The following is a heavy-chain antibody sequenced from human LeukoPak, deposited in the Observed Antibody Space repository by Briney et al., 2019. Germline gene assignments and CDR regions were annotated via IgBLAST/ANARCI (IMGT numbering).Heavy chain of an antibody. D-gene: IGHD6-13*01. J-gene: IGHJ4*02. V-gene: IGHV3-23*01. Sequence: GGSLRLSCAASGFTFSRSAMTWVRQTPGKGLDWFSSISSSGNTYYADSVKGRFTISRDNSKNMLYLQMNSLRAEDTAVYYCVKGRISEDGLDFWGQGALVTVSS. CDR3: VKGRISEDGLDF. CDR1: GFTFSRSA. CDR2: ISSSGNT.